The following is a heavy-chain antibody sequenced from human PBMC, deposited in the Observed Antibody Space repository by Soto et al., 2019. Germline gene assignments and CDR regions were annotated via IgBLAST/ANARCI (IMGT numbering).Heavy chain of an antibody. CDR1: GYSFTRYG. Sequence: ASVKVSCKASGYSFTRYGIGWARQAPGQGLEWMGWINAYNGNTNYAQNLQGRLTLTTDTSTTTAYLQWSSLKASDTAMYYCASSPRGYCSSTSCRELGNYYGMDVWGQGTTVTVSS. V-gene: IGHV1-18*01. D-gene: IGHD2-2*01. CDR3: ASSPRGYCSSTSCRELGNYYGMDV. J-gene: IGHJ6*02. CDR2: INAYNGNT.